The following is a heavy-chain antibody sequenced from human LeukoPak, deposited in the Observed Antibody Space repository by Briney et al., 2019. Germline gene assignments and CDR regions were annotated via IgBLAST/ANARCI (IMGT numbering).Heavy chain of an antibody. D-gene: IGHD3-22*01. J-gene: IGHJ4*02. CDR3: ARVSYDSSGIDY. V-gene: IGHV4-59*01. CDR1: GGSISSYY. Sequence: SETLSLTCTVSGGSISSYYWSWIRQPPGKGLEWIGYIYYSGSTNYNPSLKSRVTISVDTSKNQFSLKLSSVTAADAAVYHCARVSYDSSGIDYWGQGTLVTVSS. CDR2: IYYSGST.